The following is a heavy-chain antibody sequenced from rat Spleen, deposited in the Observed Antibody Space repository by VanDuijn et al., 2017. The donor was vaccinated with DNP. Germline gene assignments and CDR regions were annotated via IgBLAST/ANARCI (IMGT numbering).Heavy chain of an antibody. CDR2: INTGSGGT. CDR3: ASPSYYSSYRGFAY. D-gene: IGHD1-2*01. V-gene: IGHV1-43*01. J-gene: IGHJ3*01. Sequence: QVQLQQSGAELANPGSSVKISCKASGYTFTSYYLSWIKQTTGQGLEFIGYINTGSGGTNYNEKFKGRATLTVDKSSSTAFMQLSSLTPDDSAVYYCASPSYYSSYRGFAYWGQGTLVTVSS. CDR1: GYTFTSYY.